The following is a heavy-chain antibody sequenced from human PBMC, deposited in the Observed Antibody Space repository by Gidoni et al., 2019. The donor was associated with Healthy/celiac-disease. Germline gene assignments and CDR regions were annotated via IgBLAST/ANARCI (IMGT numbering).Heavy chain of an antibody. CDR3: AREGCSGGSCLYGMDV. CDR2: IIPIFGTA. J-gene: IGHJ6*02. V-gene: IGHV1-69*01. D-gene: IGHD2-15*01. CDR1: GGTFRRYA. Sequence: QVQLVQSGAEVKKPGSSVKVSCKASGGTFRRYAIRWVRQAPGQGLEWMGGIIPIFGTANYAQKFQGRVTITADESTSTAYMELSSLRSEDTAVYYCAREGCSGGSCLYGMDVWGQGTTVTVSS.